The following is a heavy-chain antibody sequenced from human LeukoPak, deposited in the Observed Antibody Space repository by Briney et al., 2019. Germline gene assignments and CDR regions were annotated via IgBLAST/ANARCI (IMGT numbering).Heavy chain of an antibody. D-gene: IGHD3-22*01. V-gene: IGHV4-30-2*01. CDR3: ARGGYDSSGFSDV. CDR2: IYHSGST. Sequence: SQTLSLTCAVSGGSISSGGYSWSWIRQPPGKGLEWIGYIYHSGSTYYNPSLKSRVTISVDRSKNQFSLKLSSVTAADTAVYYCARGGYDSSGFSDVWGQGTTVTVSS. J-gene: IGHJ6*02. CDR1: GGSISSGGYS.